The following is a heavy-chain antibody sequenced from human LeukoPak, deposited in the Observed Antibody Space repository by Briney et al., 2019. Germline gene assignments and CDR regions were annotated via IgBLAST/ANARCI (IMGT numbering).Heavy chain of an antibody. CDR2: ISSSSSYI. D-gene: IGHD6-13*01. Sequence: GGSLRLSCAASGFTFSSYSMNWVRQAPGKGLEWVSSISSSSSYIYYADSVKGRFTISRDNAKNSLYLQMNSLRAEDTAVYYCAGRPRKIIAAAGTHNWLDPWGQGTLVTVSS. J-gene: IGHJ5*02. CDR1: GFTFSSYS. CDR3: AGRPRKIIAAAGTHNWLDP. V-gene: IGHV3-21*01.